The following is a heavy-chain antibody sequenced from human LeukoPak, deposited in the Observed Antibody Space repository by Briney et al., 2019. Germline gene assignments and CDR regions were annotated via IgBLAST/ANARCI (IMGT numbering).Heavy chain of an antibody. V-gene: IGHV1-18*01. CDR2: ISAYNGHT. D-gene: IGHD1-7*01. CDR3: ARRGLGTTQRYFEY. CDR1: GYTFTDYD. Sequence: ASVKVSCKASGYTFTDYDITWVRQAPGQRLEWMGWISAYNGHTKNAQKLQGRITVTTDTSTSTSYMELRSLRSDDTAVYYCARRGLGTTQRYFEYWGQGTLVIVSS. J-gene: IGHJ4*02.